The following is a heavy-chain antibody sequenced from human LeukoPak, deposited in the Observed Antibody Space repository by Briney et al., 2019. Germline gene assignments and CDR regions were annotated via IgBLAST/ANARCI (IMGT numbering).Heavy chain of an antibody. CDR3: ARAPYYYDSSGYPRGFYFDY. J-gene: IGHJ4*02. CDR2: IYYSGST. D-gene: IGHD3-22*01. Sequence: SQTLSLTCTVSGGSISSGDYYWSWIRQPPGKGLEWIGYIYYSGSTYYNPSLKSRVTISVDTFKNQFSLKLSSVTAADTAVYYCARAPYYYDSSGYPRGFYFDYWGQGTLVTVSS. V-gene: IGHV4-30-4*01. CDR1: GGSISSGDYY.